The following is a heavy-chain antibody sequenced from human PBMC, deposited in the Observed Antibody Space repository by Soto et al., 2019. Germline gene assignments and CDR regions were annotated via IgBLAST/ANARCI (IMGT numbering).Heavy chain of an antibody. D-gene: IGHD2-15*01. Sequence: QPQLVQSGPEVTKSGASVKVSCKASGYTFINYGVSWVRQAPGQGLEWMGWINPLNGNTNYTQKFQGRITMTTDTSTNTAYMEVRSLRSDDTAVFYCVRDSQLGYWGQGTLVSVSS. CDR2: INPLNGNT. J-gene: IGHJ4*02. CDR3: VRDSQLGY. CDR1: GYTFINYG. V-gene: IGHV1-18*01.